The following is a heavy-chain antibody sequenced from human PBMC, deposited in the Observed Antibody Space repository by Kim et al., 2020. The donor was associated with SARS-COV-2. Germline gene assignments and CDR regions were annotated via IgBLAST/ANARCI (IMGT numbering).Heavy chain of an antibody. CDR3: AKDNDY. CDR2: IYSDGST. Sequence: GGSLRLSCAASGFTVSSNYMSWVRQAPGKGLEWVSIIYSDGSTYYADSVKGRFTISRDNSKNTLDLEMNSLRAEDPAVSYCAKDNDYWGQGTLVTVSS. J-gene: IGHJ4*02. CDR1: GFTVSSNY. V-gene: IGHV3-53*01.